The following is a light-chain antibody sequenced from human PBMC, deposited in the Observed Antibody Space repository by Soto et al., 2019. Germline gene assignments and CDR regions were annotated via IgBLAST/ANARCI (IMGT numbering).Light chain of an antibody. V-gene: IGLV2-8*01. CDR3: SSSAGSSTHVV. J-gene: IGLJ2*01. CDR2: EVS. CDR1: NSDVGGYNY. Sequence: QSALTQPPSASGSPGQSVTISCTGTNSDVGGYNYVSWYQQHPGKAPKLMISEVSKRPSGVPDRFSGSKSGNTASLTVSGLQAEDEADYYCSSSAGSSTHVVFGGGTKLTVL.